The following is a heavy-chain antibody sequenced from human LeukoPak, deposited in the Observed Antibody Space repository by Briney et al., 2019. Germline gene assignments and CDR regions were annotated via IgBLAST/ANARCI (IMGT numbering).Heavy chain of an antibody. D-gene: IGHD3-16*02. CDR1: GFTFSSYW. J-gene: IGHJ4*02. CDR2: IKQDGSEK. V-gene: IGHV3-7*01. Sequence: GRSLRLSCAPSGFTFSSYWMSWVRQAAGKGLEWVANIKQDGSEKYYVDSVKGRFTISRDNAKNSLYLQMNSLRAEDTAVYYCARSSLYDYVWGSYRHATYFDYWGQGTLVTVSS. CDR3: ARSSLYDYVWGSYRHATYFDY.